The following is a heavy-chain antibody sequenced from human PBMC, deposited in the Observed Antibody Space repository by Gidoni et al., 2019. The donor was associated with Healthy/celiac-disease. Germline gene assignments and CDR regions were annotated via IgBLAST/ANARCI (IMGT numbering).Heavy chain of an antibody. Sequence: EVQLVESGGGLVQPGGSLRLSCAASGFTVSSTYMSWVRQAPGKGLEWVSVIYSGGSTYYADSVKGRFTISRDNSKNTLYLQMNSLRAEDTAVYYCAREDSGSYSIFDYWGQGTLVTVSS. CDR1: GFTVSSTY. J-gene: IGHJ4*02. D-gene: IGHD1-26*01. CDR2: IYSGGST. V-gene: IGHV3-66*01. CDR3: AREDSGSYSIFDY.